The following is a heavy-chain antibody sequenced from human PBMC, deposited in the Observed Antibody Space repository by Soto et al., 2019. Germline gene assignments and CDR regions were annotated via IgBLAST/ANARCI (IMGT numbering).Heavy chain of an antibody. J-gene: IGHJ4*02. CDR2: INPKSGGT. D-gene: IGHD6-19*01. Sequence: QVQLVQSGAEVKKPGASVKVSCKASGYTFTGYYMHWVRQAPGQGLEWMGWINPKSGGTNYAQKFQGRVTMTRDTSISTAYMELSRLRSDDTAVYYCARAGQWLVHYFDYWGKGTLVTVSS. CDR1: GYTFTGYY. V-gene: IGHV1-2*02. CDR3: ARAGQWLVHYFDY.